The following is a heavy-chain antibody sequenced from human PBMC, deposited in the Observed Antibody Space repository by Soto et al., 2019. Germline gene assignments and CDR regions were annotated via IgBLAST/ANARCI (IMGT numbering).Heavy chain of an antibody. J-gene: IGHJ4*02. D-gene: IGHD2-15*01. CDR1: GGSISSYY. CDR2: IYYSGST. V-gene: IGHV4-59*08. Sequence: QVQLQESGPGLVKPSETLSLTCTVSGGSISSYYWTWIRQPPGKGLEWIGYIYYSGSTNYNPSLXGXVXIXLDTSKNQFSLKLSSVTAADTAVYYCARRYGGNLAYWGQGTLVTVSS. CDR3: ARRYGGNLAY.